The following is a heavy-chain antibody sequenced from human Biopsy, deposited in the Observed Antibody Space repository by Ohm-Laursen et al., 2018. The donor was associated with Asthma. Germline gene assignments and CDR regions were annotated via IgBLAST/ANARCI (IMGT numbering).Heavy chain of an antibody. Sequence: SLRLSCAASGFTFDDYAMHWVRQAPGKGLEWVSGISWNSGSIGYADSVKGRFTISSDNAKNSLYLQMNSLRAEDTALYYCANGEWELLEANFDYWGQGTLVTVSS. V-gene: IGHV3-9*01. CDR2: ISWNSGSI. J-gene: IGHJ4*02. CDR3: ANGEWELLEANFDY. CDR1: GFTFDDYA. D-gene: IGHD1-26*01.